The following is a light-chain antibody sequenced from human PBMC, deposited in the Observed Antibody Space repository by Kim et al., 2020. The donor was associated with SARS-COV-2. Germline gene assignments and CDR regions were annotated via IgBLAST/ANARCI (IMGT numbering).Light chain of an antibody. CDR2: GAS. J-gene: IGKJ2*01. CDR1: QSVSRSD. V-gene: IGKV3-20*01. Sequence: LSPGERATLSCRASQSVSRSDLAWYQQKPGQAPRLLIHGASNRATGMSDRISGSGSGTDFTLTISRLEPEDFAVYYCQQYGSSPFTFGQGTKLEI. CDR3: QQYGSSPFT.